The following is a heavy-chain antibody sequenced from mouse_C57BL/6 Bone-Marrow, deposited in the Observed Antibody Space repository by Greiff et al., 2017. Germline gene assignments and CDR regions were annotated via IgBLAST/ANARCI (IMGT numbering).Heavy chain of an antibody. Sequence: QVQLQQPGAELVKPGASVKLSCKASGYTFTSYWMQWVKQRPGQGLEWIGEIDPSDSYTNYNQKFKGKATSTVDTSSSTAYMQLRSLTSEDSAVYYCARLGGMVTRTWFAYWGQGTLVTVSA. V-gene: IGHV1-50*01. CDR1: GYTFTSYW. CDR3: ARLGGMVTRTWFAY. D-gene: IGHD2-2*01. J-gene: IGHJ3*01. CDR2: IDPSDSYT.